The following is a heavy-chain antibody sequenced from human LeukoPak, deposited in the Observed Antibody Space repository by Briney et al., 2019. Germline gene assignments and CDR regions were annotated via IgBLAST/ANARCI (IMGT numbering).Heavy chain of an antibody. CDR1: GGSISSNTYY. V-gene: IGHV4-39*07. J-gene: IGHJ4*02. CDR2: IYHSGST. D-gene: IGHD1-26*01. Sequence: SETLSLTCSVSGGSISSNTYYWGWIRQPPGKGLEWIGSIYHSGSTYYNPSLKSRVTISVDTSKNQFSLKLSSVTAADTAVYYCASYSGSRREFDYWGQGTLVTVSS. CDR3: ASYSGSRREFDY.